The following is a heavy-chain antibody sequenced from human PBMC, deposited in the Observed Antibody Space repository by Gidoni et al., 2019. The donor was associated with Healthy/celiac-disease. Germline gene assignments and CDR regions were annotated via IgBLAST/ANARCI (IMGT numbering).Heavy chain of an antibody. CDR2: ISSSSSYT. D-gene: IGHD4-17*01. V-gene: IGHV3-11*05. CDR1: GFIFSDYY. Sequence: QVQLVESGGGLVKPGVSLRLSCAASGFIFSDYYMSWIRQAPGKGLEWVSYISSSSSYTNYADSVKGRFTISRDNAKNSLYLQMNSLRAEDTAVYYCARSDDDGDYSKRFRYYGMDVWGQGTTVTVSS. J-gene: IGHJ6*02. CDR3: ARSDDDGDYSKRFRYYGMDV.